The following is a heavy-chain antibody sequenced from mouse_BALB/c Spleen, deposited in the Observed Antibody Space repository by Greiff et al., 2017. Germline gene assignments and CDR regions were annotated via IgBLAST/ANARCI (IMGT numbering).Heavy chain of an antibody. Sequence: VQLQQSGAELVKPGASVKLSCTASGFNIKDTYMHWVKQRPEQGLEWIGRIDPANGNTKYDPKFQGKATITADTSSNTAYLQLSSLTSEDTAVYYCARGLEGYYYAMDYWGQGTSGTVSS. CDR1: GFNIKDTY. CDR2: IDPANGNT. D-gene: IGHD2-2*01. J-gene: IGHJ4*01. CDR3: ARGLEGYYYAMDY. V-gene: IGHV14-3*02.